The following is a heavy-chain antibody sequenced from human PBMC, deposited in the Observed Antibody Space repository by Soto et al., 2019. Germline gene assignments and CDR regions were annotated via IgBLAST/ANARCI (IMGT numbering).Heavy chain of an antibody. CDR2: INPSGGST. J-gene: IGHJ6*02. D-gene: IGHD6-13*01. CDR1: GYTFTSYY. CDR3: ARDKKRRRQLVPRLVDYYYYGMDV. V-gene: IGHV1-46*01. Sequence: GASVKVSCKASGYTFTSYYMHWVRQAPGQGLEWMGIINPSGGSTSYAQKFQGRVTMTRDTSTSTVYMELSSLRSEDTAVYYCARDKKRRRQLVPRLVDYYYYGMDVWAKGPRSPSP.